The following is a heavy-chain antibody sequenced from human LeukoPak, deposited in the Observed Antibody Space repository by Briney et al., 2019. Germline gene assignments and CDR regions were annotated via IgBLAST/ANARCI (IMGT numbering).Heavy chain of an antibody. CDR1: GFTFSTYS. CDR2: ISSTRIYI. CDR3: ARDVLLWFGDFDY. Sequence: GGSLRLSCAASGFTFSTYSMNWVRQAPGKGLEWVSSISSTRIYIYYADSVRGRFTISRDNAKNSLYLQMSSLRAEDTAVYYCARDVLLWFGDFDYWGQGTLVTVSS. D-gene: IGHD3-10*01. J-gene: IGHJ4*02. V-gene: IGHV3-21*01.